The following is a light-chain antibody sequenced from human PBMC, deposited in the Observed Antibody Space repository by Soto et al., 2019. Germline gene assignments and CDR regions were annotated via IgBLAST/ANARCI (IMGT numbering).Light chain of an antibody. CDR1: QSVGSN. CDR3: QQYNNWPST. J-gene: IGKJ1*01. V-gene: IGKV3-15*01. CDR2: GAS. Sequence: EILLTQSPATLPVSPGERATLSCRASQSVGSNLAWFQQKPGQAPRLLIYGASTRATGVPARFSGSGSGTEFTLTISSLQSEDFAVYYCQQYNNWPSTFGQGTKVDI.